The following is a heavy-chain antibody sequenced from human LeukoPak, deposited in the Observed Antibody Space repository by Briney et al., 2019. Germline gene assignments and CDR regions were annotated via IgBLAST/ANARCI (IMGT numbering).Heavy chain of an antibody. J-gene: IGHJ4*02. D-gene: IGHD2-15*01. CDR1: GYTLTGYY. V-gene: IGHV1-2*04. Sequence: ASVKVSCKASGYTLTGYYMHWVRQAPRQGLEWMGWINPNSGGTNYAQKFQGWVTMTRDTSISTAYMELSRLRSDDTAVYYCARGWRSGGSCYLVYWGQGTLVTVSS. CDR2: INPNSGGT. CDR3: ARGWRSGGSCYLVY.